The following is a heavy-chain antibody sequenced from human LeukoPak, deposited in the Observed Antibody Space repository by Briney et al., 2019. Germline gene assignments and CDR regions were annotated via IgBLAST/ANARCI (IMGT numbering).Heavy chain of an antibody. J-gene: IGHJ5*02. CDR3: ARANPRVSYSNWLDP. D-gene: IGHD3-16*01. CDR2: ISSSSSYI. CDR1: GFTFSSYS. Sequence: GGSLRLSCAASGFTFSSYSMNWVRQAPGKGLEWVSSISSSSSYIYYADSVKGRFTISRDNAKNSLYLQMNSLRAEDTAVYYCARANPRVSYSNWLDPWGQGTLVTVSS. V-gene: IGHV3-21*01.